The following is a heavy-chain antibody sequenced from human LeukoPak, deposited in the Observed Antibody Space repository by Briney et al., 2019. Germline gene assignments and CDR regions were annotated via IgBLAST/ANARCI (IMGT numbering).Heavy chain of an antibody. V-gene: IGHV4-4*02. D-gene: IGHD4-23*01. J-gene: IGHJ4*02. Sequence: PGGSLRLSCAASGFTFSNYGMHWVRQPPGKGLEWIGEIYHSGSTNYNPSLKSRVTMLLDKSKNQFSLKLSSVTAADTAVYYCARNGGNSDFDYWGQGTLVTVSS. CDR1: GFTFSNYG. CDR2: IYHSGST. CDR3: ARNGGNSDFDY.